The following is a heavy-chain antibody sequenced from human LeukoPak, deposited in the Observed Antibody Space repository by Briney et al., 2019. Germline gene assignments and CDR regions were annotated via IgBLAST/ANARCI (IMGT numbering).Heavy chain of an antibody. CDR1: GFTFSSYS. CDR3: ARGKTGGIAAAGTPLCWFDP. V-gene: IGHV3-48*04. D-gene: IGHD6-13*01. CDR2: IRSSSSTI. Sequence: GGSLRLSCAASGFTFSSYSMNWVRQAPGKGLEWVSYIRSSSSTIYYADSVKGRFTISRDNAKNSLYLQMNSLRAEDTAVYYCARGKTGGIAAAGTPLCWFDPWGQGTLVTVSS. J-gene: IGHJ5*02.